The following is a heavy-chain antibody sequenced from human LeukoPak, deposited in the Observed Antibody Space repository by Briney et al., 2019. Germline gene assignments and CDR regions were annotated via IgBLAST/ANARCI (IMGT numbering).Heavy chain of an antibody. CDR1: GVIFSSYA. CDR3: ARDALYAFDI. CDR2: ISSNGGST. J-gene: IGHJ3*02. V-gene: IGHV3-64D*06. Sequence: GGSLRLSCSASGVIFSSYAMHWVRQAPGKGLEYVSAISSNGGSTYYADSVKGRFTISRDNSKNTLYLQMSSLRAEDTAVYYCARDALYAFDIWGQGTMVTVSS.